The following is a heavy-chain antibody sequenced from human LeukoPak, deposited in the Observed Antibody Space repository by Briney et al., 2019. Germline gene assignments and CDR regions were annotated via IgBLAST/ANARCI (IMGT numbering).Heavy chain of an antibody. CDR1: GGSFSGFY. CDR2: INHSGST. J-gene: IGHJ5*02. Sequence: SETLSLTCAVYGGSFSGFYWIWIRQPPGKGLEWIGEINHSGSTSYNPSLKSRVTMSVDTSKNQFSLKLSSVTAADTAVYYCARGRVFDPWGQGTLVTVSS. V-gene: IGHV4-34*01. CDR3: ARGRVFDP.